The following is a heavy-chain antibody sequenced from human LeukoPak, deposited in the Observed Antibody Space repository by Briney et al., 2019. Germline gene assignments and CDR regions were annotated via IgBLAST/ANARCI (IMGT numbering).Heavy chain of an antibody. J-gene: IGHJ5*02. CDR3: ARGLQAARLAVADS. CDR2: ISSDESST. CDR1: GFTFSSYW. Sequence: GGSLRLSCAASGFTFSSYWMHWVRQAPGKGLVWVSRISSDESSTSYADSVMGRFTISRDNAKNTLYLQMNSLRAEDTAVYYCARGLQAARLAVADSWGQGTLVTVSS. V-gene: IGHV3-74*01. D-gene: IGHD6-19*01.